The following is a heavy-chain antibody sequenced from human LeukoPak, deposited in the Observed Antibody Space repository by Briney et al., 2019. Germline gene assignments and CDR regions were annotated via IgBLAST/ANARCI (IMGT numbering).Heavy chain of an antibody. Sequence: SGALSLTCAGYGGSFMGYYWRWIRPPPGKGLEGIGEINHRGRTNYNPSLKRRVTISGDTSKNQFSLKLSSVTAADTAVYYCARAPIHPDSSGYASTFDYWGQGTLVTVSS. J-gene: IGHJ4*02. V-gene: IGHV4-34*01. CDR2: INHRGRT. CDR3: ARAPIHPDSSGYASTFDY. D-gene: IGHD3-22*01. CDR1: GGSFMGYY.